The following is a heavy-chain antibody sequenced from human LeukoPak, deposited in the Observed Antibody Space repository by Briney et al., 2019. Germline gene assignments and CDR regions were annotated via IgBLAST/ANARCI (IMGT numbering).Heavy chain of an antibody. V-gene: IGHV4-34*01. Sequence: SETLSLTCAVYGGSFSGYYWSWIRQPPGKGLEWIGEINHSGSTNYNPSLKSRVTISVDTSKSQFSLKLSSVTAADTAVYYCARGRGYGYPFYYYGMDVWGQGTTVTVSS. CDR3: ARGRGYGYPFYYYGMDV. J-gene: IGHJ6*02. CDR2: INHSGST. D-gene: IGHD5-18*01. CDR1: GGSFSGYY.